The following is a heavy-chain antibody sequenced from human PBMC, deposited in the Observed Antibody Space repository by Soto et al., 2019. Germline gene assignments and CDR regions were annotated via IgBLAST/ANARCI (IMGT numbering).Heavy chain of an antibody. J-gene: IGHJ4*02. CDR3: ATMERLFDY. V-gene: IGHV3-30*03. D-gene: IGHD3-3*01. CDR2: ISYDGSDK. CDR1: GFTFSDYG. Sequence: SLSLSCAASGFTFSDYGMHWVRQAPGTGLEWVAVISYDGSDKYYADSVKGRFTISRDNSKNRLYLQMNSLRAEDTAVYYCATMERLFDYWGQGTLVTVSS.